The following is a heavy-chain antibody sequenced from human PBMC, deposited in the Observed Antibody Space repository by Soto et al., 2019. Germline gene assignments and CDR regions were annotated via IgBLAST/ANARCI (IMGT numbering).Heavy chain of an antibody. CDR2: MNQDGNQK. V-gene: IGHV3-7*05. D-gene: IGHD1-7*01. CDR1: GFTFSDFW. CDR3: ARSSLELRPDLLDYYYMDV. J-gene: IGHJ6*03. Sequence: GGSLRLSCAASGFTFSDFWMTWVRQAPGKGLEWVANMNQDGNQKNYVDSVKGRFSISRDNAKNSLYLQINSLRAEDTAVYYCARSSLELRPDLLDYYYMDVWGKGTTVTVSS.